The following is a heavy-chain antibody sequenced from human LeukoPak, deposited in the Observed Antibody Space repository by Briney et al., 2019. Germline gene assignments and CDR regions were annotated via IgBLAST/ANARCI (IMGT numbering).Heavy chain of an antibody. CDR3: AKFYDISTGYSDY. Sequence: GGSLRLSCVASGFTFSSYAMSWVRQSPGKGLEWVSVISGGGGSTYYADSVKGRFTISRDNSKNTLYLQMNSLRADDTAVYYCAKFYDISTGYSDYWGQGTLVTVSS. V-gene: IGHV3-23*01. CDR1: GFTFSSYA. D-gene: IGHD3-9*01. J-gene: IGHJ4*02. CDR2: ISGGGGST.